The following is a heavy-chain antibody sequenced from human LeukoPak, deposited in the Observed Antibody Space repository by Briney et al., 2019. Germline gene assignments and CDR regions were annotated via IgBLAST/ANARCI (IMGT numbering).Heavy chain of an antibody. CDR2: ISSSGVYI. V-gene: IGHV3-21*01. CDR3: ARDFRIYYGSGSYGSRFDP. CDR1: GFTFNDYG. D-gene: IGHD3-10*01. J-gene: IGHJ5*02. Sequence: GGSLRLSCAASGFTFNDYGMNWVRQAPGKGLEWVSSISSSGVYIYYADSLKGRSTISRDNAKNSLYLQMNSLRAEDTAIYFCARDFRIYYGSGSYGSRFDPWGQGTLVTVSS.